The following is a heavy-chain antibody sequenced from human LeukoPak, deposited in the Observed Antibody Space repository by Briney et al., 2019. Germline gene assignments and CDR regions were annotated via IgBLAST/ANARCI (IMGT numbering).Heavy chain of an antibody. Sequence: PSETLSLTCTVSGGSINSGNFYWSWMRQPAGKGLEWFGRIHVGGTTTQNPSLKSRVTISIDTSKNQFSLKLSSVTAADTAVYYCARHVFGIVVVPAAIRGAARPDWFDPWGQGTLVTVSS. J-gene: IGHJ5*02. CDR2: IHVGGTT. CDR3: ARHVFGIVVVPAAIRGAARPDWFDP. V-gene: IGHV4-61*02. D-gene: IGHD2-2*02. CDR1: GGSINSGNFY.